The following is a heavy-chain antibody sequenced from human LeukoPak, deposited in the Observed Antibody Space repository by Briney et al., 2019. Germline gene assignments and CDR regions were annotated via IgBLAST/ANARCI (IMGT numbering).Heavy chain of an antibody. CDR3: AKDLYDSSGYYWYFDY. CDR1: GFTFSSYA. Sequence: AGGSLRLSCAASGFTFSSYAMSWVRQAPGKGLEWVSAISGSGGSTYYADSVKGRFTISRDNSKNTLYLQMSSLRAEDTAVYYCAKDLYDSSGYYWYFDYWGQGTLVTVSS. V-gene: IGHV3-23*01. J-gene: IGHJ4*02. CDR2: ISGSGGST. D-gene: IGHD3-22*01.